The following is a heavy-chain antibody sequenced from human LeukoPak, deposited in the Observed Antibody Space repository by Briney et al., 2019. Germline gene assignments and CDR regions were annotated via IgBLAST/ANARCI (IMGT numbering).Heavy chain of an antibody. D-gene: IGHD6-13*01. CDR3: ARGYSSSWYSGYYYYMDV. CDR2: INHSGST. CDR1: GGSFSGYY. J-gene: IGHJ6*03. V-gene: IGHV4-34*01. Sequence: SETLSLTCAVYGGSFSGYYWSWIRQPPGKGLEWIGGINHSGSTNYNPSLKSRVTISVDTSKNQFSLKLSSVTAADTAVYYCARGYSSSWYSGYYYYMDVWGKGTTVAVSS.